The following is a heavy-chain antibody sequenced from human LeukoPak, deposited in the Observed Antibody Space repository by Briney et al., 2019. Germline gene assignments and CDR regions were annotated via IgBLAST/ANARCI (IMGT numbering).Heavy chain of an antibody. Sequence: ASVKVSCKASGYTFTGYYMHWVRQAPGQGLEWMGWINPNSGGTNYAQKFQGRVTMTRDTSISTAYMELSRLRSDDTAVYYCARGRGCSSSWYVPLNWFDPWGQGTLVTVSS. J-gene: IGHJ5*02. CDR3: ARGRGCSSSWYVPLNWFDP. D-gene: IGHD6-13*01. CDR2: INPNSGGT. V-gene: IGHV1-2*02. CDR1: GYTFTGYY.